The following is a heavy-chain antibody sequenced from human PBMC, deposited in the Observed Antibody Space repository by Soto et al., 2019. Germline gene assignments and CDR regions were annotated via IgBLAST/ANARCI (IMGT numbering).Heavy chain of an antibody. J-gene: IGHJ6*02. CDR2: MNPKSGAT. CDR3: IYYCPNSNYGGDDYFQYRLDV. D-gene: IGHD2-21*02. CDR1: GYRFTGYG. Sequence: ASVKVSCKASGYRFTGYGLHWVRGAAGQGLQWMGWMNPKSGATDYAQKFKGRVTMIREMSTNTAYLDLSGLISDATADDPAIYYCPNSNYGGDDYFQYRLDVWGQGTTVTVSS. V-gene: IGHV1-2*02.